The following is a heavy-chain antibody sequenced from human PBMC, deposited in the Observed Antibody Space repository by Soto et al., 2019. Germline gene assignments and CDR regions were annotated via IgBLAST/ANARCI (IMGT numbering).Heavy chain of an antibody. J-gene: IGHJ6*02. Sequence: ASVKVSCKASGYTFTSYYMHWVRQAPGQGLEWMGIINPSGGSTSYAQKFQGRVTMTRDTSTSTVYMELSSLRSEDTAVYYCARLHCTNGVCYGDRYYYYYGMDVWGQGTTVTVSS. CDR3: ARLHCTNGVCYGDRYYYYYGMDV. CDR1: GYTFTSYY. CDR2: INPSGGST. D-gene: IGHD2-8*01. V-gene: IGHV1-46*01.